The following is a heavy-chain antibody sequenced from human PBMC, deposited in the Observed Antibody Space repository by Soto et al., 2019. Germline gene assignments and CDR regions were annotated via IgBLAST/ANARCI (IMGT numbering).Heavy chain of an antibody. CDR2: TYYRSQWHN. V-gene: IGHV6-1*01. D-gene: IGHD3-10*01. J-gene: IGHJ3*02. CDR1: GDSVSSNSAT. CDR3: ARERGFLSEALDI. Sequence: TLSLTCGISGDSVSSNSATWNWIRQSPSRGLEWLGRTYYRSQWHNEYEESVKSRITINPDTSTNQFSLQLNSMSPEDTAVYYCARERGFLSEALDIWGRGTMVTVSS.